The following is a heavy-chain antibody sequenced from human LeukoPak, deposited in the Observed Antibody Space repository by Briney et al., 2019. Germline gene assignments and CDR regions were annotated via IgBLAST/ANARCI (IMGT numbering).Heavy chain of an antibody. V-gene: IGHV3-23*01. J-gene: IGHJ4*02. Sequence: AGGSLRLSCAASGFTFSSYAMSWVRQAPGKGLEWVSAISGSGGSTYYADSVKGRFTISRDNSKNTLYLQMNSLRAEDTAVYYCASKGPRGYSYGGGYFDYWGQGTLVTVSS. D-gene: IGHD5-18*01. CDR2: ISGSGGST. CDR3: ASKGPRGYSYGGGYFDY. CDR1: GFTFSSYA.